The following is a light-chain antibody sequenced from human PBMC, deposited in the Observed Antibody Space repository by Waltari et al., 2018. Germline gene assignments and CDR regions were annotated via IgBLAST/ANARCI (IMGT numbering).Light chain of an antibody. CDR1: QCISNY. Sequence: DIQLTQSPSFLSASVRDRVTITCRASQCISNYLAWYHQKPGKAPKLLIYSASTLQSGVPSRFSGSGSGTEFSLTISSLQPEDFATYYCQQLNSYPLTFGGGTKVEIK. V-gene: IGKV1-9*01. J-gene: IGKJ4*01. CDR2: SAS. CDR3: QQLNSYPLT.